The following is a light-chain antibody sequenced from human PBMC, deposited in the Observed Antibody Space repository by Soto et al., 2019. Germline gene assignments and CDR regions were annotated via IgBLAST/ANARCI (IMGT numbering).Light chain of an antibody. J-gene: IGKJ2*01. CDR3: QQHNDWPPST. CDR1: QSVRDN. Sequence: ETLLTQSPATLSVSPGERATLSCRASQSVRDNLAWYQQKHGQAPRLLIYGASTRAPGIPDSFSGSGFGTEFSLTISSLQSEDFAVYYCQQHNDWPPSTFGQGTKLEIK. V-gene: IGKV3-15*01. CDR2: GAS.